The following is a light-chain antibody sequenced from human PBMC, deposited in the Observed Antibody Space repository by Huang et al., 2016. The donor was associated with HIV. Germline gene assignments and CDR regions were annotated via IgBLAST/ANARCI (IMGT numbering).Light chain of an antibody. Sequence: DIQMTQSPSTLSASVGDRVTLTCRASQSISSWLAWYQQKPGKAPKLLIYKASSLESWVPTRFSGSGSGTEFTLTISSLQPDDFATYYCQQYNSYLWTFGQGTKVEIK. CDR2: KAS. J-gene: IGKJ1*01. V-gene: IGKV1-5*03. CDR3: QQYNSYLWT. CDR1: QSISSW.